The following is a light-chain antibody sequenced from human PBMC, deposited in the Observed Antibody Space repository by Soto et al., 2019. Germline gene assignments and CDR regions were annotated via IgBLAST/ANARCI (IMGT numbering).Light chain of an antibody. Sequence: DIQMTQSPSSLSASVGDRVTITCQASQDISNYLNWYQQKPGKAPKLLIYDASNLETGVPSRFSGSCSGTDFTFTISSLHPEDIATYYCQQYDNLPLTFGGGTKVEIK. CDR2: DAS. CDR3: QQYDNLPLT. V-gene: IGKV1-33*01. CDR1: QDISNY. J-gene: IGKJ4*01.